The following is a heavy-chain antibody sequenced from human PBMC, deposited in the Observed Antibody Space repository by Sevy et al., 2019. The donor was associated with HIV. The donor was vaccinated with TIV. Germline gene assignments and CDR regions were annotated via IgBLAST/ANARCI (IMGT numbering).Heavy chain of an antibody. CDR2: IYYSGST. CDR1: GGSISSYY. V-gene: IGHV4-59*01. CDR3: AREVVVTDTYYYYYYMDV. Sequence: SETLSLTCTVSGGSISSYYWSWIRQPPGKGLEWIGYIYYSGSTNYNPSLKSRVTISVDTSKNQLYLKLSSVAAADTAVYYCAREVVVTDTYYYYYYMDVWDKGTTVTVSS. D-gene: IGHD2-21*02. J-gene: IGHJ6*03.